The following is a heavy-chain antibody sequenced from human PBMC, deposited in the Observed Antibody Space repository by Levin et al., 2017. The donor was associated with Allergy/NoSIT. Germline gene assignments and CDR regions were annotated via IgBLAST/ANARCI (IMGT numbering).Heavy chain of an antibody. CDR1: GITFSNAW. CDR3: STYSSSYYYFDS. V-gene: IGHV3-15*01. D-gene: IGHD6-13*01. CDR2: IKNKADGATT. J-gene: IGHJ4*02. Sequence: ETLSLTCAASGITFSNAWMSWARQAPGKGLEWVGRIKNKADGATTEYAAPVKGRFTISRDDSKNTLYLQMNNLKTEDTAVYFCSTYSSSYYYFDSWGQGTLVTVSS.